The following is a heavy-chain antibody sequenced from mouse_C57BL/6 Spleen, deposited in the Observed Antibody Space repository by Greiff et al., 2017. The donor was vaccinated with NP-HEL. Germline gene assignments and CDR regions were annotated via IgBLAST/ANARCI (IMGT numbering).Heavy chain of an antibody. CDR2: IDPSDSET. CDR1: GYTFTSYW. V-gene: IGHV1-52*01. J-gene: IGHJ1*03. Sequence: VQLQQSGAELVRPGSSVKLSCKASGYTFTSYWMHWVKQRPIQGLEWIGNIDPSDSETHYNQKFKDKATLTVDKSSSRAYMQLSSLTSEDSAVYYCAREDPGYFDVWGTGTTVTVSS. CDR3: AREDPGYFDV.